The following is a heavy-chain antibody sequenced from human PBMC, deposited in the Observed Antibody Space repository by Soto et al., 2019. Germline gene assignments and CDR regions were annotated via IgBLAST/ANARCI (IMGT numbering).Heavy chain of an antibody. J-gene: IGHJ4*02. CDR2: FSLSGTT. CDR1: GASITGTSY. V-gene: IGHV4-4*07. CDR3: ARGVTPPGAPAWYYFDS. D-gene: IGHD2-21*02. Sequence: SETLSLTCTVSGASITGTSYWSWIRQPAGKGLEWIGRFSLSGTTNYNPSLRSRVTMSADVSKNQFSLRLTSVTAADTALYYCARGVTPPGAPAWYYFDSWGQGTLVTVSS.